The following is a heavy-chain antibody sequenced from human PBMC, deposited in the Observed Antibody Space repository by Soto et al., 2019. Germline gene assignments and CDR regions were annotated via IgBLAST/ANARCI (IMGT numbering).Heavy chain of an antibody. J-gene: IGHJ4*02. CDR2: FSLSGTT. CDR1: GASITGTSY. V-gene: IGHV4-4*07. CDR3: ARGVTPPGAPAWYYFDS. D-gene: IGHD2-21*02. Sequence: SETLSLTCTVSGASITGTSYWSWIRQPAGKGLEWIGRFSLSGTTNYNPSLRSRVTMSADVSKNQFSLRLTSVTAADTALYYCARGVTPPGAPAWYYFDSWGQGTLVTVSS.